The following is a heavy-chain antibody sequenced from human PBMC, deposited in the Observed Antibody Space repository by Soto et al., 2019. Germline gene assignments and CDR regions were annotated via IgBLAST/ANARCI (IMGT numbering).Heavy chain of an antibody. CDR1: GGSFSGYY. Sequence: SETLSLTCAVYGGSFSGYYWSWIRQPPGKGLEWIGEINHSGSTNYNPSLKSRVTISVDTSKNQFSLKLSSVTAADTAVYYCARAPYYYYYYGMDVWGQGXTVTVYS. CDR3: ARAPYYYYYYGMDV. CDR2: INHSGST. J-gene: IGHJ6*02. V-gene: IGHV4-34*01.